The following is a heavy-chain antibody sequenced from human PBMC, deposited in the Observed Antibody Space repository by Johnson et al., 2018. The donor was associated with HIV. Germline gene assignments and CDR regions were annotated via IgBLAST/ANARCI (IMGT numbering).Heavy chain of an antibody. CDR2: VRSKSDGGTT. Sequence: VQLVESGGGLVKPGESLRLSCAASGFSFSNAWMNWVRQAPGKGLEWVGRVRSKSDGGTTDYAAPVKGRFTISRDDSENMLYLQMNSLKTEDTAVYYCTTEVMEWELQVGWTRAFEVWGQGTMVTVSS. D-gene: IGHD1-26*01. CDR1: GFSFSNAW. CDR3: TTEVMEWELQVGWTRAFEV. V-gene: IGHV3-15*01. J-gene: IGHJ3*01.